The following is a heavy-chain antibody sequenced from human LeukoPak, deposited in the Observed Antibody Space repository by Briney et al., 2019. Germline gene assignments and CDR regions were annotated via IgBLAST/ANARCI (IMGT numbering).Heavy chain of an antibody. CDR2: INPSGGST. J-gene: IGHJ5*02. Sequence: ASVKVSCKASRYTFTNYYIHWVRQAPGQGLQWMGIINPSGGSTTYAQKFQGRVTITADESTGTAYMELSSLRSEDTAVYYCARVVAPRYCSTPSCYWKGWFDPWGQGTLVTVSS. V-gene: IGHV1-46*01. CDR1: RYTFTNYY. CDR3: ARVVAPRYCSTPSCYWKGWFDP. D-gene: IGHD2-2*01.